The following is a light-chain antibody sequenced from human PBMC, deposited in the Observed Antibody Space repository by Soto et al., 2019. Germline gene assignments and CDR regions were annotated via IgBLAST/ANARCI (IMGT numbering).Light chain of an antibody. Sequence: QSVLTQPASVSGSPGQSITISCTGASSDIGAYNSVSWYQHHPGKAPKLIVFQVSFRPSAVSYRFSGSKSGNTASLTISGLQGEDEADYYCSAYTVSRTYVFGTGTKVTVL. CDR1: SSDIGAYNS. CDR2: QVS. CDR3: SAYTVSRTYV. J-gene: IGLJ1*01. V-gene: IGLV2-14*01.